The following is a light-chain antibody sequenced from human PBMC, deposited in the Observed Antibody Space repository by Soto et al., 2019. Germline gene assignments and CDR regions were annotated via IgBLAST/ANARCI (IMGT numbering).Light chain of an antibody. Sequence: KSQSPSSLSASVGDRGTITCQASQDISNYLNWYQQTPGKAPKLLIYDASNLKTGVPSRFSGSGSGTDFTFTISSLQPEDIATYYCQQYDNFPTFXQGTKADIK. V-gene: IGKV1-33*01. CDR2: DAS. J-gene: IGKJ1*01. CDR3: QQYDNFPT. CDR1: QDISNY.